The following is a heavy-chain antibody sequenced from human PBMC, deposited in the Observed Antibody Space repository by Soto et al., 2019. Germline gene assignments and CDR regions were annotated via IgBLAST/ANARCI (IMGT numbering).Heavy chain of an antibody. D-gene: IGHD6-19*01. CDR3: AHNSGWYFPLDY. Sequence: QITLKESGPTLVKPTQTLTLTCTFSGFSLNTSGVGVGWIRQPPGKALEWLALIYWDDDKRYSPSLKSRLTITKDTSKHQVVLTMTRMDPVDTATYYCAHNSGWYFPLDYWGQGTLVTVSS. CDR2: IYWDDDK. V-gene: IGHV2-5*02. CDR1: GFSLNTSGVG. J-gene: IGHJ4*02.